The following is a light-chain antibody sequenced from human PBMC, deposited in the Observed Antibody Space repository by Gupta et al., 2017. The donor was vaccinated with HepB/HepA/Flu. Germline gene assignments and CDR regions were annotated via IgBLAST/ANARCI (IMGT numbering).Light chain of an antibody. CDR2: VHN. CDR3: QSYDSGMSGYV. Sequence: QSVLTQPPSVSRAPGQRVTISCTGSSSNIGAGNDVHWYQHLPGTVPKLLIYVHNYRPSGVPDRFSGSMSATSASLAIAGLQAEDEADYYCQSYDSGMSGYVFGSGTKVTVL. CDR1: SSNIGAGND. V-gene: IGLV1-40*01. J-gene: IGLJ1*01.